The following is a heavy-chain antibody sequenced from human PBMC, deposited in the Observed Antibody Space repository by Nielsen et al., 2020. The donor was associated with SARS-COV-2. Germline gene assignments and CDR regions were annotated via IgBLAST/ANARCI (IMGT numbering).Heavy chain of an antibody. D-gene: IGHD5-12*01. Sequence: LRLSCTVSGASISSGGYFWSWIRQHPGKGLEWIGYIYFSGRTCYNPSLKSRVTISVDTSKNQFSLSLRSVTAADTAVYYCARESSGYDHYNYGMDVWGQGTTVTVSS. J-gene: IGHJ6*02. CDR2: IYFSGRT. V-gene: IGHV4-31*03. CDR1: GASISSGGYF. CDR3: ARESSGYDHYNYGMDV.